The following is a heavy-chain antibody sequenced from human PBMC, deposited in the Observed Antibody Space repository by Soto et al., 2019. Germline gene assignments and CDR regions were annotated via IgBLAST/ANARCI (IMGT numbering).Heavy chain of an antibody. CDR1: GYTFTSYG. CDR2: ISAYNGNT. J-gene: IGHJ4*02. Sequence: QVQLVQSGAEVKKPGASVKVSCKASGYTFTSYGISWVRQAPGQGLEWMGWISAYNGNTNYAQKLQGRVTMTTDTSTSTVYMELRSLRSDDTAVYYCARGHVLLWFGELLPPEWGEYYFDYWGQGTLVTVSS. D-gene: IGHD3-10*01. CDR3: ARGHVLLWFGELLPPEWGEYYFDY. V-gene: IGHV1-18*01.